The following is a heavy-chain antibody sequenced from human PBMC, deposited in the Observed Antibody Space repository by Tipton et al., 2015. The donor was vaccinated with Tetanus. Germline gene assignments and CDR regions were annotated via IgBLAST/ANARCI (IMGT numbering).Heavy chain of an antibody. CDR1: GLTFSDYT. CDR2: ISASDNII. V-gene: IGHV3-48*04. CDR3: ACHRHSNWFDY. J-gene: IGHJ4*02. Sequence: QLVQSGGALIQPGGSLRLSCAAYGLTFSDYTMKWVRQAPGKGLEWVSYISASDNIIFYADSVRGRFTVSRDNAKDSLYLQMNSLRGEDSALYFCACHRHSNWFDYWCQGPLVTVSS. D-gene: IGHD6-13*01.